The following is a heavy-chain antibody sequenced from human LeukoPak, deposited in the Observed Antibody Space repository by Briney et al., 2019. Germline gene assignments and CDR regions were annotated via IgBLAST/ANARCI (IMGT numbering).Heavy chain of an antibody. Sequence: ASVKVSCKASGYTFTSYAMHWVRQAPGQRLEWMGWINAGNGNTKYSQKFQGRVTITRDTSASTAYMELSSLRPEDTAVYYCARGGGSSSWYGWFDPWGQGTLVTVSS. CDR3: ARGGGSSSWYGWFDP. J-gene: IGHJ5*02. V-gene: IGHV1-3*01. D-gene: IGHD6-13*01. CDR1: GYTFTSYA. CDR2: INAGNGNT.